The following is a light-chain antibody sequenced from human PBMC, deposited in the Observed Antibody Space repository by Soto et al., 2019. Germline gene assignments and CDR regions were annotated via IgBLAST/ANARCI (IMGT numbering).Light chain of an antibody. V-gene: IGLV1-47*01. CDR3: CSYAGSVV. CDR2: RNN. Sequence: QSVLTQPPSASGTPGQRVTISCSGSSSNIGSNYVYWYQQLPGTAPKLLIYRNNQRPSGVPDRFSGSKSGTSASLAISGLQAEDEADYYCCSYAGSVVFGGGTKLTVL. CDR1: SSNIGSNY. J-gene: IGLJ2*01.